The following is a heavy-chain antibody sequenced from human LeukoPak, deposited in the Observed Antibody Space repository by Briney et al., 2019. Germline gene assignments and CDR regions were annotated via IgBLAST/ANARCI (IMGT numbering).Heavy chain of an antibody. Sequence: GGSLRLSCAASGFAFSSYGMHWVRQAPGKGLEWVAFIRYDGSNKYYADSVKGRFTISRDNSKNTLYLQMNSLRAEDTAVYYRAKDGWFGELLDGGYFDYWGQGTLVTVSS. CDR2: IRYDGSNK. J-gene: IGHJ4*02. D-gene: IGHD3-10*01. CDR3: AKDGWFGELLDGGYFDY. CDR1: GFAFSSYG. V-gene: IGHV3-30*02.